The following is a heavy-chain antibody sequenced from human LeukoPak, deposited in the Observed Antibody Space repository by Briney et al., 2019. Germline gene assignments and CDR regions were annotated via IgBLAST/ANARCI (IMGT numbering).Heavy chain of an antibody. CDR1: GFTFSSYA. J-gene: IGHJ6*02. V-gene: IGHV3-23*01. Sequence: GGSLRLSCAASGFTFSSYAMSWVRQAPGKGLEWVSAICGSGGSTYYADSVKGRFTISRGNSKNTLYLQMNSLRAEDTAVYYCAKDQSSYYYYGMDVWGQGTTVTVSS. CDR2: ICGSGGST. CDR3: AKDQSSYYYYGMDV.